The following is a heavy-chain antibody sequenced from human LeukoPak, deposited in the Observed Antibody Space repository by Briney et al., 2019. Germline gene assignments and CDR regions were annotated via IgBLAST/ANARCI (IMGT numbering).Heavy chain of an antibody. Sequence: PGGSLRLSCAASGSIFNTHSMNWVRQAPGKGLEWVSAISRSSSSIKYADSVKGRFTISGDDAKSSVYLEMNSLRADDTAVYYCAKVGTGNQYGSGDFDLWGQGSLVTVSS. J-gene: IGHJ4*02. D-gene: IGHD3-10*01. CDR3: AKVGTGNQYGSGDFDL. CDR2: ISRSSSSI. CDR1: GSIFNTHS. V-gene: IGHV3-21*06.